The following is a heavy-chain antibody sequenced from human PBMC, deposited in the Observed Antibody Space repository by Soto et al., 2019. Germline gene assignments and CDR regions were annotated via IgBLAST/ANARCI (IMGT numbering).Heavy chain of an antibody. Sequence: LRLSCAASGFTFSSYWMHWVRQAPGKGLVWVSRINSDGSSTSYADSVKGRFTISRDNAKNTLYLQMNSLRAEDTAVYYCAREAVDDYGDYVDAFDIWGQGTMVTVSS. D-gene: IGHD4-17*01. V-gene: IGHV3-74*01. J-gene: IGHJ3*02. CDR3: AREAVDDYGDYVDAFDI. CDR2: INSDGSST. CDR1: GFTFSSYW.